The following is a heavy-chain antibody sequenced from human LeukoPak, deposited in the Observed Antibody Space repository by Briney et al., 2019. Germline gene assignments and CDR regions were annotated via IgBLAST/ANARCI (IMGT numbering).Heavy chain of an antibody. Sequence: GGSLRLSCAASGFTVSSYWMHWVRQGRGKGLVWVSRSKSDGNTNYADSVKGRFTISRDNAKNTVSLQMNSLRAEDTGVYYCARAPSEIGGYYPEYFRHWGQGTLVTVSS. J-gene: IGHJ1*01. CDR1: GFTVSSYW. V-gene: IGHV3-74*01. D-gene: IGHD3-22*01. CDR2: SKSDGNT. CDR3: ARAPSEIGGYYPEYFRH.